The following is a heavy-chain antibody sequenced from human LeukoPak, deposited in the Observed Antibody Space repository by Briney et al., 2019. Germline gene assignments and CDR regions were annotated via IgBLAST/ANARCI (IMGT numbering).Heavy chain of an antibody. D-gene: IGHD6-19*01. CDR3: ASLNIAVAGTFDC. CDR1: GFTFSSYA. V-gene: IGHV3-30-3*01. CDR2: ISYDGSNK. Sequence: GGSLRLSCAASGFTFSSYAMHWVRQAPGKGLEWVAVISYDGSNKYYADSVKGRFTISRDNSKNTLYLQMNSLRAEDTAVYYCASLNIAVAGTFDCWGQGTLVTVSS. J-gene: IGHJ4*02.